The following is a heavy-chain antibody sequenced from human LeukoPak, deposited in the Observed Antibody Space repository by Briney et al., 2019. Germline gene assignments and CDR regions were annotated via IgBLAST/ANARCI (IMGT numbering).Heavy chain of an antibody. J-gene: IGHJ4*02. D-gene: IGHD3-10*01. CDR3: ARDLSPVVRASPMGY. Sequence: GGSLRLSCAASGFTFTSYGMHWVRQAPGKGPEWVALITYDGYYKYHSDSVKGRFTISSDTSKNTMYLQMNSLRAEDTAVYYCARDLSPVVRASPMGYWGQGTLVTVSS. CDR1: GFTFTSYG. CDR2: ITYDGYYK. V-gene: IGHV3-30*03.